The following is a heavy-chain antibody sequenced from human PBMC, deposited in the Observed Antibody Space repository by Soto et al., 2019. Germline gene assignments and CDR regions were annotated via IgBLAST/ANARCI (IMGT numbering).Heavy chain of an antibody. D-gene: IGHD6-19*01. CDR3: ARIGYSSAWTNFDY. J-gene: IGHJ4*02. V-gene: IGHV4-59*08. CDR2: IYYTGRT. CDR1: GGSINSNY. Sequence: SETLSLTCTVSGGSINSNYWTWFRQPPGKGLEWIGYIYYTGRTNYSPSLKSRVTMSVDTSENQLSLKPTSVTAADTAVYYCARIGYSSAWTNFDYWGQGTLVTVSS.